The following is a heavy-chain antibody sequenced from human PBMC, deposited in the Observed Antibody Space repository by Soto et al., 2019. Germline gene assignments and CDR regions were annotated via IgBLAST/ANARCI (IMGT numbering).Heavy chain of an antibody. CDR1: GGSISSYS. CDR2: IYYSGST. V-gene: IGHV4-59*01. CDR3: ASEQLGGFDY. D-gene: IGHD6-13*01. Sequence: SETLSLTCTVSGGSISSYSWSWIRQPPGKGLEWIGYIYYSGSTNYNPSLKSRVTISVDTSKNQFSLKLSSVTAADTAVYYCASEQLGGFDYWGQGTLVTVSS. J-gene: IGHJ4*02.